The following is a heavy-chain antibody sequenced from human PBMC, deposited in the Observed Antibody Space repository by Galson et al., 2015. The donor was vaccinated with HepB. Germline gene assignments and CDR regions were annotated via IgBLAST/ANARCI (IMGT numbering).Heavy chain of an antibody. J-gene: IGHJ4*02. CDR1: GGSISSGDYY. Sequence: LTCTVSGGSISSGDYYWRWIRQPPGKGLEWIGYIYYSGSTYYNPSLKSRVTISVDTSKNQFSLKLSSVTAADTAVYYCARGGDFWSGYYGYWGQGTLVTVSS. D-gene: IGHD3-3*01. CDR2: IYYSGST. V-gene: IGHV4-30-4*01. CDR3: ARGGDFWSGYYGY.